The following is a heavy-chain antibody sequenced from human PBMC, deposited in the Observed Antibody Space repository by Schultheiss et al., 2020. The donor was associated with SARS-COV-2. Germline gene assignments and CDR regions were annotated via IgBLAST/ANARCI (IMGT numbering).Heavy chain of an antibody. CDR1: GFTFSSYD. Sequence: GGSLRLSCAACGFTFSSYDMHWVRQATGKGLEWVSAIGTAGDTYYPGSVKGRFTISRENAKNSLYLQMNSLRAEDTAVYYCARDGGKDSSSWYGGRVDWFDPWGQGTLVTVSS. D-gene: IGHD6-13*01. V-gene: IGHV3-13*01. CDR2: IGTAGDT. CDR3: ARDGGKDSSSWYGGRVDWFDP. J-gene: IGHJ5*02.